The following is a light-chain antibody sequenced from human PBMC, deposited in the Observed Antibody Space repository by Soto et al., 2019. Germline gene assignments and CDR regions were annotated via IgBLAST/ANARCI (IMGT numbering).Light chain of an antibody. J-gene: IGKJ5*01. CDR2: AAS. CDR1: QGISSY. Sequence: DIPLTQSPSFLSASVGDRVTITCRASQGISSYLAWYQQKPRKAPKLLIYAASTLQSGVPSRFSGSESGTEFTLTISSLQPEDFATYYCQQLKSYPITFGQGTRLEIK. CDR3: QQLKSYPIT. V-gene: IGKV1-9*01.